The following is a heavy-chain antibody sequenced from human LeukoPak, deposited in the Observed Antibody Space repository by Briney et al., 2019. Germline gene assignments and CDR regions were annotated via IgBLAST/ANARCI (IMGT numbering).Heavy chain of an antibody. CDR1: AGSITNYY. CDR3: ARTGGLYSSSWYYFDY. D-gene: IGHD6-13*01. CDR2: IYYTGST. Sequence: SETLSLTCTVSAGSITNYYWSWIRQPPGKGLEWIGYIYYTGSTNYNPSLKSRVSISVDTSKNQFSLKLSSVTAADTAVYYCARTGGLYSSSWYYFDYWGQGTLVTVSS. V-gene: IGHV4-59*08. J-gene: IGHJ4*02.